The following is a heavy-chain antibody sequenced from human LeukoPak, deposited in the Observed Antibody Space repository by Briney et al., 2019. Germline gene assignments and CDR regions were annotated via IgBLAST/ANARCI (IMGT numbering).Heavy chain of an antibody. CDR3: AREGAWLVDPAGVEAFDI. Sequence: KAGGSLRLSCAASGFTVSAYAMAWVRQAPGKGLEWVSSISSSSSYIYYADSVKGRFTISRDNAKNSLYLQMNSLRAEDTAVYYCAREGAWLVDPAGVEAFDIWGQGTLVTVSS. CDR1: GFTVSAYA. J-gene: IGHJ1*01. D-gene: IGHD6-19*01. CDR2: ISSSSSYI. V-gene: IGHV3-21*01.